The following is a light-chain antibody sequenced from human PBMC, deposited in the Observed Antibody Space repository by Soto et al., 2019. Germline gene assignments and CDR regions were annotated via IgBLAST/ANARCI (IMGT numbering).Light chain of an antibody. CDR2: AAS. V-gene: IGKV1-6*01. CDR3: LQDYNYPWT. CDR1: QGIRNG. J-gene: IGKJ1*01. Sequence: AIQMTQSPSSLSASVGDRVTITCRASQGIRNGLGWYQQKPGKAPKLLIYAASSLQSGVPSRFSGSGSGTDFTLTISSLQPEDFATYYCLQDYNYPWTFGQGTNVEVK.